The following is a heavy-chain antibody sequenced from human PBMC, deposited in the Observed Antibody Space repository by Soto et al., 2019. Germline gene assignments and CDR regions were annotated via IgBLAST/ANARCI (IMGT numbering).Heavy chain of an antibody. J-gene: IGHJ4*02. D-gene: IGHD3-10*01. CDR2: IYWDDDE. Sequence: QINLKESGTTLVKPTQTLTLTCSFSGFSVTTAGVGVGWVRQSPGEALEWLALIYWDDDERYSPSLKTRLTITKDTSKNQVVLKMTNMAPVDTATYYCAHSRNLITEDAQVGDFDYWGQGTLVTVSS. CDR3: AHSRNLITEDAQVGDFDY. CDR1: GFSVTTAGVG. V-gene: IGHV2-5*02.